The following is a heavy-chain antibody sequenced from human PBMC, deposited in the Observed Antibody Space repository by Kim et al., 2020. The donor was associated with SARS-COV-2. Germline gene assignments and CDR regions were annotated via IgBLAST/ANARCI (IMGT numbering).Heavy chain of an antibody. V-gene: IGHV5-51*01. J-gene: IGHJ4*02. Sequence: YGPSFKGRVTISADKSINTAYLQWSSLKASDTATYYCVRRPDYYDSSGFDYWGQGDLVTVSS. CDR3: VRRPDYYDSSGFDY. D-gene: IGHD3-22*01.